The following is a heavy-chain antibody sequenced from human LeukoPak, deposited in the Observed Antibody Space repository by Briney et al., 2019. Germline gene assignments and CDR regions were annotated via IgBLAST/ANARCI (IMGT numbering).Heavy chain of an antibody. D-gene: IGHD4-23*01. CDR2: IYYSGST. Sequence: PSETLSHTCTVSGGSISSYYWSWIRQPPGKGLEWIGYIYYSGSTNYNPSLKSRVTISVDTSKNQFSLKLSSVTAADTAVYYCARDYGGNFHYWGQGTLVTVSS. CDR1: GGSISSYY. J-gene: IGHJ4*02. V-gene: IGHV4-59*01. CDR3: ARDYGGNFHY.